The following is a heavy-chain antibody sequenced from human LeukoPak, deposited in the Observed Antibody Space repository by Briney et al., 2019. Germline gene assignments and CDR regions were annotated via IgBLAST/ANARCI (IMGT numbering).Heavy chain of an antibody. D-gene: IGHD3-16*02. CDR1: GCSISSSSYY. Sequence: SETLSLTCTVSGCSISSSSYYWGWIRQPPGKGLEWIGSIYYSGSTYYNPSLNSRVTISVDTSKNQFSLKLSSVTAAYTAVYYCARHKYVWGSYRYPTLLDYWGQGTLVTVSS. J-gene: IGHJ4*02. CDR2: IYYSGST. CDR3: ARHKYVWGSYRYPTLLDY. V-gene: IGHV4-39*01.